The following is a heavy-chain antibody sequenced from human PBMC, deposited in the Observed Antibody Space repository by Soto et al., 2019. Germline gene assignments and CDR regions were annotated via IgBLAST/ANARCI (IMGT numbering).Heavy chain of an antibody. CDR3: ARDGTIQMANFDF. V-gene: IGHV1-69*01. CDR1: GGPFSSYG. CDR2: IIPLFGTP. Sequence: QVLLMQSGAEVKKPGSSVKVSCTSSGGPFSSYGISWVRQVPGQGLEWLGGIIPLFGTPSYARKFQDRLTISADESTTTAYMELSSLTSEDTAMYFCARDGTIQMANFDFWGQGTRVTFSS. J-gene: IGHJ4*02. D-gene: IGHD1-1*01.